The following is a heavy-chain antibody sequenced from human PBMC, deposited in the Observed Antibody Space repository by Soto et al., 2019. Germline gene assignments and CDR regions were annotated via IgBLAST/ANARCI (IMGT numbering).Heavy chain of an antibody. Sequence: PSETLSLTCTVSGDSVDSVDYYWGWIRQPPGKGLEWIASVHYSGSTYYSPSLESRATISVDKSKNQFSLKLRSVSAADTAVYYCGRLEGLATISYYFDYWGQGALVTVSS. V-gene: IGHV4-39*01. J-gene: IGHJ4*02. CDR2: VHYSGST. CDR3: GRLEGLATISYYFDY. CDR1: GDSVDSVDYY. D-gene: IGHD3-9*01.